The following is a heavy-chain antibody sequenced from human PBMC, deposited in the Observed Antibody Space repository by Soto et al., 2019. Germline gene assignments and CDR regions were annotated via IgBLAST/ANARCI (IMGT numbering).Heavy chain of an antibody. CDR3: ASSGVNNYPTTLYYCGMDV. D-gene: IGHD1-1*01. Sequence: ASVKVSCKASGYTFTGYYMHWVRQAPGQGLEWMGWINPNSGGTNYAQKFQGRVTMTRDTSISTAYMELSRLRSDDTAVYYCASSGVNNYPTTLYYCGMDVWGQGTTVTVSS. V-gene: IGHV1-2*02. CDR1: GYTFTGYY. CDR2: INPNSGGT. J-gene: IGHJ6*02.